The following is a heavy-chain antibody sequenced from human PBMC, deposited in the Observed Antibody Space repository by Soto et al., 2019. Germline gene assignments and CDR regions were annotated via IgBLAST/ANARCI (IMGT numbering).Heavy chain of an antibody. Sequence: GGSLRLSCAASGFTFSSYWMHWVRQAPGKGLVWVSRINSDGSSTSYADSVEGRFTTSRDTDKNTLYLKMNKLRAGDTAVYYCARAGGGRGSGSDKDYWGQGTLVTVSS. J-gene: IGHJ4*02. CDR3: ARAGGGRGSGSDKDY. D-gene: IGHD3-10*01. CDR2: INSDGSST. CDR1: GFTFSSYW. V-gene: IGHV3-74*01.